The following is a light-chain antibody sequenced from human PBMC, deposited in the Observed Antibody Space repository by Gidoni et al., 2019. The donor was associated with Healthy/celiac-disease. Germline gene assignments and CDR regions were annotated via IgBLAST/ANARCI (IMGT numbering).Light chain of an antibody. Sequence: QSVLTQPPSVSGAPGQRVTISCTGSSSNIGADYDVHWYPHLPGTAPKLLIYGHTNRPSGVPDRFSGSKSGTSASLAITGLQAEDEADYYCQSYDSSLTTSVFGGGTKLTVL. CDR1: SSNIGADYD. V-gene: IGLV1-40*01. CDR2: GHT. J-gene: IGLJ2*01. CDR3: QSYDSSLTTSV.